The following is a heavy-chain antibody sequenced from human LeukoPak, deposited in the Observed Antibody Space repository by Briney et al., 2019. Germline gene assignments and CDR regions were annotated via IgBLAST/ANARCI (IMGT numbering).Heavy chain of an antibody. V-gene: IGHV4-34*01. Sequence: PSETLSLTCAVYGGSFSGYYWSWIRQPPGKGLEWIGEINHSESTNYNPSLKSRVTISVDTSKNQFSLKLSSVTAADTAVYYCARGYSSGWYPLLDYWGQGTLVTVSS. D-gene: IGHD6-19*01. CDR1: GGSFSGYY. CDR3: ARGYSSGWYPLLDY. J-gene: IGHJ4*02. CDR2: INHSEST.